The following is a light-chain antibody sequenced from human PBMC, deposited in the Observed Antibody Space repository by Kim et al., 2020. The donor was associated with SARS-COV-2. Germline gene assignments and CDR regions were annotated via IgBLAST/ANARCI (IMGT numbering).Light chain of an antibody. CDR2: DVS. CDR1: SSDVGGYNY. CDR3: SSYTSSSTLV. V-gene: IGLV2-14*03. Sequence: GQSLTISCTGTSSDVGGYNYVSWYQHHPGKAPKLMIYDVSNRPSGVSNRFSGSKSGNTTSLTISGLQAEDEADYYCSSYTSSSTLVFGGGTQLTVL. J-gene: IGLJ2*01.